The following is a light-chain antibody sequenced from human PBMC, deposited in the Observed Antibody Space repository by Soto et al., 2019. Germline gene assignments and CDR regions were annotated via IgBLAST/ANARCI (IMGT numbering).Light chain of an antibody. CDR1: QNINNY. V-gene: IGKV1-39*01. CDR3: QQSYSMPQT. Sequence: DIQMTQSPSSLSASVGDSVTITCRASQNINNYLSWYQHKPGKAPKLLLYAASNLQSGDPSSFSGSRSGTEFTLTISRLYPEDFATYYCQQSYSMPQTFGQGTKLEI. J-gene: IGKJ2*01. CDR2: AAS.